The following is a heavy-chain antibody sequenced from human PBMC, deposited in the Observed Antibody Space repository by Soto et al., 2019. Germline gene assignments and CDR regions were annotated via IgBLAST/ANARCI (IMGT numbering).Heavy chain of an antibody. J-gene: IGHJ6*02. CDR2: IMDSGAST. V-gene: IGHV3-23*01. Sequence: EVQLLESGGGLVQPGGSLRLSCAASGFTFSSCAMGWVRQAPGKGLEWVSDIMDSGASTYYADSVKGRFTISRDNSKSTLYLQMNSLRAEDTALYYCAKGRSYYYYYGVDVWVQGTTVTVSS. CDR3: AKGRSYYYYYGVDV. CDR1: GFTFSSCA.